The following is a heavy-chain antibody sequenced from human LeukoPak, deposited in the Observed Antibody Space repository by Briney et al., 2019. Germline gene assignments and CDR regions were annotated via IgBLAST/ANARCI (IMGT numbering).Heavy chain of an antibody. V-gene: IGHV3-21*01. CDR3: ARKDGYNPFDY. J-gene: IGHJ4*02. Sequence: GGSLILSCAASGFTFSSYSMNWVRQAPGKGLEWVSSISSSSSYIYYADSVKGRFTISRDNAKNSLYLQMNSLRAEDTAVYYCARKDGYNPFDYWGQGTLVTVSP. D-gene: IGHD5-24*01. CDR2: ISSSSSYI. CDR1: GFTFSSYS.